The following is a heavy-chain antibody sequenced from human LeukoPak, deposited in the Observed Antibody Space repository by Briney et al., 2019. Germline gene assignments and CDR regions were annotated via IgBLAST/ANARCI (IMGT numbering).Heavy chain of an antibody. CDR1: GGSFSGYY. CDR2: INHSGST. Sequence: SETLSLTCAVYGGSFSGYYWSWIRQPPGKGLEWIGEINHSGSTNYNPSLKSRVTISVDTSKNQFSLKLSSVTAADTAVYYCARGQPGLLWFGELFSKVYFDYWGQGTLVTVSS. D-gene: IGHD3-10*01. CDR3: ARGQPGLLWFGELFSKVYFDY. V-gene: IGHV4-34*01. J-gene: IGHJ4*02.